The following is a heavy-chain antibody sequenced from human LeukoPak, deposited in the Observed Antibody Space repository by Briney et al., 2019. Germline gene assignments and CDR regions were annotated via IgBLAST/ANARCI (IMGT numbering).Heavy chain of an antibody. Sequence: KTGGSLRLSCAASGFTFSNAWMSWVRQAPGKGLEWVGRIKADGGTADYAAPVKGRFTISRDDSKNTLYLQMTSLETEDTALYYCTPEVVVAAEYYYGMGVWGQGTTVTVSS. D-gene: IGHD2-15*01. V-gene: IGHV3-15*01. J-gene: IGHJ6*02. CDR1: GFTFSNAW. CDR3: TPEVVVAAEYYYGMGV. CDR2: IKADGGTA.